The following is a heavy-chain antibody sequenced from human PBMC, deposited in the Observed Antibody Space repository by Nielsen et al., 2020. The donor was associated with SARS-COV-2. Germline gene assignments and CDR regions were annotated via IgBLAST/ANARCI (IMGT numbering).Heavy chain of an antibody. CDR1: GGSVSSNDW. V-gene: IGHV4-4*02. Sequence: SETLSLTCAVSGGSVSSNDWWTWVRQSPGKGLEWIGEVSPSGSINYNPSLKSRVTLSMDKSKRQFSLRLTSVSAADTAVYFCARGHLVVVPSPILGLGPFFYSFYLDVWGKGTTVIVSS. J-gene: IGHJ6*03. CDR3: ARGHLVVVPSPILGLGPFFYSFYLDV. D-gene: IGHD2-2*02. CDR2: VSPSGSI.